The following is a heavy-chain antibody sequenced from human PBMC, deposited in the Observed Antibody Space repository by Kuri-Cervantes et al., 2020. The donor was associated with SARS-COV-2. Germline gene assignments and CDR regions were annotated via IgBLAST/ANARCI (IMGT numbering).Heavy chain of an antibody. D-gene: IGHD4-23*01. Sequence: GESLKISCAASGFDFNSYIMFWVRQAPDKGLEWVAVLSYDGDYADSVKGRFTISRDDAQNSLCLQMNSLRVEDTAIYYCVRPNVDDYGGNFDFWGRGALVTVSS. CDR1: GFDFNSYI. J-gene: IGHJ4*02. CDR2: LSYDG. V-gene: IGHV3-30*04. CDR3: VRPNVDDYGGNFDF.